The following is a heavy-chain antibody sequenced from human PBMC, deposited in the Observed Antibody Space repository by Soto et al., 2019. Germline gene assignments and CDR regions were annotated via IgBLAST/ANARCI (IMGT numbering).Heavy chain of an antibody. J-gene: IGHJ4*02. V-gene: IGHV3-23*01. D-gene: IGHD2-8*01. CDR1: GFTFSSYA. Sequence: GGSLRLSCAASGFTFSSYAMSWVRQAPGKGLEWVSAISGSGGSTYYADSVKGRFTISRDNSKNTLYLQMNSLRAEDTAVYYCAKSPYCTNGVCYNSVYWGQGTLVTVSS. CDR3: AKSPYCTNGVCYNSVY. CDR2: ISGSGGST.